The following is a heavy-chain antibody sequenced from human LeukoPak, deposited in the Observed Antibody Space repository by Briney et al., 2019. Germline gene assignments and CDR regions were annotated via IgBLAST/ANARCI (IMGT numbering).Heavy chain of an antibody. Sequence: PSETLSLTCTVSGGSISSYYWSWIRQPPGKGLEWIGYIYYSGSTNYNPSLKSRVTISVDTSKNQFSLKLSSVTAADTAVYYCARPGPGRAFDIWGQGTMVTVSS. CDR1: GGSISSYY. CDR2: IYYSGST. V-gene: IGHV4-59*12. D-gene: IGHD1-1*01. CDR3: ARPGPGRAFDI. J-gene: IGHJ3*02.